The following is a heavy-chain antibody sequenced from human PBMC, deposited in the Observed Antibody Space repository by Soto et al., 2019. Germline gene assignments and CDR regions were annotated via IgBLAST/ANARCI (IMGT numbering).Heavy chain of an antibody. D-gene: IGHD3-22*01. V-gene: IGHV4-4*02. CDR1: GGSISSSYW. Sequence: QVQLQESGPGLVKPSGTLSLTCAVSGGSISSSYWWSWVRQPPGKRLEWIGEIYHSGSTNYNPSLKSRVTKPVVKSKIQFSLKLSSVTAADTAVYYCARRRITMIVVVFDAFDIWGQGTMVTVSS. CDR3: ARRRITMIVVVFDAFDI. CDR2: IYHSGST. J-gene: IGHJ3*02.